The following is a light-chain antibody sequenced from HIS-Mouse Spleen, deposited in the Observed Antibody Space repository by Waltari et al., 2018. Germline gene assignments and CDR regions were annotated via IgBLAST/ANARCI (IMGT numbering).Light chain of an antibody. CDR2: AAS. V-gene: IGKV1-8*01. CDR3: QQYYSYRFT. J-gene: IGKJ3*01. Sequence: AIRMTQSPSSFSASTGDRVTITCRASQGISSYLAWYQQKPGKAPKLLIYAASTLQSGVPSRFSGSGSGTDFTLTISCLQSEEFATYYCQQYYSYRFTFGPGTKVDIK. CDR1: QGISSY.